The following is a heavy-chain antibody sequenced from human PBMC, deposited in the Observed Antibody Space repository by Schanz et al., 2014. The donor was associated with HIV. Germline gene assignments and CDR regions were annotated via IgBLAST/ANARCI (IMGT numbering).Heavy chain of an antibody. CDR3: AKDRITGTTGVPYYYYGMDV. Sequence: QVPLQQWGSGLLKPSETLSLTCAVYGGSFSGYFWAWIRQPPGKGLEWIGSIYYSGSTYYNPSLKSRVAISVDTSKNQFSLKLSSVIAADTAVYYCAKDRITGTTGVPYYYYGMDVWGQGTTVTVSS. CDR1: GGSFSGYF. J-gene: IGHJ6*02. V-gene: IGHV4-34*01. CDR2: IYYSGST. D-gene: IGHD1-7*01.